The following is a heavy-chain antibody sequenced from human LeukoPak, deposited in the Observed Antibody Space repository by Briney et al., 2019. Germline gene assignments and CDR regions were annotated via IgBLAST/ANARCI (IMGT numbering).Heavy chain of an antibody. CDR1: GFTFSSYG. V-gene: IGHV3-7*01. CDR2: IKQDGSEK. Sequence: GGSLRLSCAASGFTFSSYGMHWVRQAPGKGLEWVANIKQDGSEKYYVDSVKGRFTISRDNAKNSLYLQMNSLRAEDTAVYYCARDQKEGVWFGEIYYFDYWGQGTLVTVSS. CDR3: ARDQKEGVWFGEIYYFDY. D-gene: IGHD3-10*01. J-gene: IGHJ4*02.